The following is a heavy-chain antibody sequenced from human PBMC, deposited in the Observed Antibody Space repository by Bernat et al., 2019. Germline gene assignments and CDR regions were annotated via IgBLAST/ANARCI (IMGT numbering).Heavy chain of an antibody. V-gene: IGHV3-21*01. D-gene: IGHD2-21*01. Sequence: EVQLVESGGGLVKPGGSLRLSCAASGFTFSSYSMNWVRHAPGKGLEWVSSISSSSSYIYYADSVKGRFTISRDNAKNSLYLQMNSLRAEDTAVYYCASGFPYYYYGMDVWGQGTTVTVSS. CDR3: ASGFPYYYYGMDV. J-gene: IGHJ6*02. CDR1: GFTFSSYS. CDR2: ISSSSSYI.